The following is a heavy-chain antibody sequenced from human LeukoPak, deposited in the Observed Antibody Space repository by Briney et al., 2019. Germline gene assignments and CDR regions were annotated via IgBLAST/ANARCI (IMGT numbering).Heavy chain of an antibody. J-gene: IGHJ4*02. D-gene: IGHD3-10*01. CDR1: GSSISTYY. V-gene: IGHV4-59*12. CDR3: ARGRNYYGSGVKLRQLNFDY. Sequence: SETLSLTCTVSGSSISTYYWSWIRQPPGKGLEWIGYMYYGGNSNYNPSLKSRVTISIDTSKSQFSLKLSSVTAADTAVYYCARGRNYYGSGVKLRQLNFDYWGQGTLVTVSS. CDR2: MYYGGNS.